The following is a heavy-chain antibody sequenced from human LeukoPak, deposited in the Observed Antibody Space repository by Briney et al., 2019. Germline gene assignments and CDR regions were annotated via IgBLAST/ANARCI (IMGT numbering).Heavy chain of an antibody. J-gene: IGHJ4*02. CDR2: ISYDGSNK. CDR1: GFTFSSYA. CDR3: ARGTVTTIDY. V-gene: IGHV3-30*04. D-gene: IGHD4-17*01. Sequence: PGGSLRLSCAASGFTFSSYAMHGVRQAPCRGLEWVAVISYDGSNKYYADSVKGRFTISRDNSKNTLYLQMNSLRAEDTAVYYCARGTVTTIDYWGQGTLVTVSS.